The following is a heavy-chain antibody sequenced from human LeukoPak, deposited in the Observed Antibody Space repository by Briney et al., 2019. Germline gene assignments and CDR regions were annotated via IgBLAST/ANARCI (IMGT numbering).Heavy chain of an antibody. D-gene: IGHD5-12*01. CDR1: GFTFSSYA. J-gene: IGHJ4*02. Sequence: GGSLRLSCAASGFTFSSYAMHWVRQAPGKGLGWVAVISYDGSNKYYADSVKGRFTISRDNSKNTLYLQMNSLRAEDTAVYYCAREVIVATTYYFDYWGQGTLVTVSS. CDR3: AREVIVATTYYFDY. CDR2: ISYDGSNK. V-gene: IGHV3-30-3*01.